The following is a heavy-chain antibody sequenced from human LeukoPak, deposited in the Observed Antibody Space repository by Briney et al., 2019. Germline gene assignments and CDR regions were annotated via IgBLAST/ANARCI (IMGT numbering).Heavy chain of an antibody. J-gene: IGHJ5*02. CDR3: ARENSTYYYDSSGYEFDP. Sequence: ASVKVSCKASGYTFTSYDINWVRQATGQGLEWMAWMNPNSGNTGYAQMFQGRVTMTRNTSISTAYMELSSLRSEDTAVYYCARENSTYYYDSSGYEFDPWGQGTLVTVSS. V-gene: IGHV1-8*01. CDR1: GYTFTSYD. D-gene: IGHD3-22*01. CDR2: MNPNSGNT.